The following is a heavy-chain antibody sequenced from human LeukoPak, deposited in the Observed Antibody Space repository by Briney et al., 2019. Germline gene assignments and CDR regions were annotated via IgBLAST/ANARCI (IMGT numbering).Heavy chain of an antibody. CDR1: GYTFTGYY. Sequence: ASVKVSCKASGYTFTGYYMYWVRQAPGQGLEWMGWINPNGGGTNYAQKFQGRVTMTRDTSISTAYMELSSLRSEDTAVYYCARDGSLPAATWFDPWGQGTLVTVSS. D-gene: IGHD6-25*01. J-gene: IGHJ5*02. CDR2: INPNGGGT. CDR3: ARDGSLPAATWFDP. V-gene: IGHV1-2*02.